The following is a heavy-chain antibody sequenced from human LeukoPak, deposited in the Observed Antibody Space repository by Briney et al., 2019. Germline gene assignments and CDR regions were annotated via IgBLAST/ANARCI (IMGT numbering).Heavy chain of an antibody. V-gene: IGHV3-48*04. CDR3: ARDRGPNPRYYMDV. J-gene: IGHJ6*03. Sequence: PGGSLRLSCAASGFTFSSYSMNWVRQAPGKGLEWVSYISSSSSTIYYADSVKGRFTISRDNAKNSLYLQMNSLRAEDTAVYYCARDRGPNPRYYMDVWGKGTTVTVSS. D-gene: IGHD3-10*01. CDR1: GFTFSSYS. CDR2: ISSSSSTI.